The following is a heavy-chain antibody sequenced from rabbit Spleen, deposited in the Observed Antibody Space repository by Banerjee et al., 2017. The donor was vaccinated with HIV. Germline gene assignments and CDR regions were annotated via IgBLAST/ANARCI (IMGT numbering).Heavy chain of an antibody. D-gene: IGHD4-1*01. CDR3: TRNANGGWDL. CDR2: IFPVFGIT. V-gene: IGHV1S43*01. CDR1: GVSFSAGYY. J-gene: IGHJ4*01. Sequence: QEQLVESGGGLVQPEGSLTLTCKASGVSFSAGYYMCWVRQAPGKGLEWIGDIFPVFGITNYANWMKGRFTISSDNAQNTVDLQMNSLTAADTATYFCTRNANGGWDLWGPGTLVTVS.